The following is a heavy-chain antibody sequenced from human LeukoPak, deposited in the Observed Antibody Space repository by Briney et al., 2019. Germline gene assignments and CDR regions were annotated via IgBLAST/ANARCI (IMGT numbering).Heavy chain of an antibody. CDR3: AKEGPRTYDSSGYRHDAFDI. J-gene: IGHJ3*02. Sequence: GRSLRLSCAASGFTFSSYGMHWVRQAPGKGLEWVAVISYDASNKYYADSVKGRFTISRDNSKNTLYLQMNSLRAEDTAVYYCAKEGPRTYDSSGYRHDAFDIWGQGTMVTVSS. CDR2: ISYDASNK. D-gene: IGHD3-22*01. V-gene: IGHV3-30*18. CDR1: GFTFSSYG.